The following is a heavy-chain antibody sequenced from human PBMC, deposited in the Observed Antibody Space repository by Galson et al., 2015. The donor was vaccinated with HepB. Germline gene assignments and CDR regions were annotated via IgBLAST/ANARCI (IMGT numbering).Heavy chain of an antibody. CDR2: ISGNAGTT. CDR3: VKEQASGSYRVADY. CDR1: GFMFPNYA. J-gene: IGHJ4*02. V-gene: IGHV3-23*01. Sequence: SLRLSCAASGFMFPNYAMTWVRQTPGKGLEWVSSISGNAGTTYYADSVKGRFTISRDNSKDMLFLQMNSLRPEDTAVYHCVKEQASGSYRVADYWGQGTLVTASS. D-gene: IGHD6-19*01.